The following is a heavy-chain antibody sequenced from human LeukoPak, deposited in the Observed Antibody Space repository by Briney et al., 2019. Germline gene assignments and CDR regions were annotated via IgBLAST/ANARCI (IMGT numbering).Heavy chain of an antibody. CDR2: MHGDGSST. CDR1: GFTLSTYW. J-gene: IGHJ5*02. D-gene: IGHD2-15*01. V-gene: IGHV3-74*01. CDR3: ARALGYWNTIYYS. Sequence: GGSLRLSCAASGFTLSTYWMHWVRQAPGKGLVWISRMHGDGSSTSYADSVKGRFTISRDNAKNTLYLQMNSLRAEDTAVYYCARALGYWNTIYYSWGQGTLVTVSS.